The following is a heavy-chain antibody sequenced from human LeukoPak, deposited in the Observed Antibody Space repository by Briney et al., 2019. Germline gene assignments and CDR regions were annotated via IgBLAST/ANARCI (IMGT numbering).Heavy chain of an antibody. CDR3: AKTPTGSSAAYTYFDY. Sequence: PGGSLRLSCAASRFTFSSYAMSWIRQAPGKGPEWVATISGGGHSTFYADSVKGQFTISRDNSKNTLYLQMNSLRAEDTAVYYCAKTPTGSSAAYTYFDYWGQGTLVTVSS. V-gene: IGHV3-23*01. D-gene: IGHD3-10*01. CDR2: ISGGGHST. CDR1: RFTFSSYA. J-gene: IGHJ4*02.